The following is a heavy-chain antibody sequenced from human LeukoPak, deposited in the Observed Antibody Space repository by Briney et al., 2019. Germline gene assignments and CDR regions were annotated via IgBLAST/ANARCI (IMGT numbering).Heavy chain of an antibody. J-gene: IGHJ2*01. CDR1: SGSISTSNYY. CDR3: ASYDSSGYFSPYWYFDL. CDR2: IYHTGST. D-gene: IGHD3-22*01. Sequence: SETLSLTCTVSSGSISTSNYYWGWIRQPPGKGLEWIASIYHTGSTDYNPSLKSRVTISVDTSKNHLSLKLSSVTAADTAVYYCASYDSSGYFSPYWYFDLWGRGTLVTVSS. V-gene: IGHV4-39*02.